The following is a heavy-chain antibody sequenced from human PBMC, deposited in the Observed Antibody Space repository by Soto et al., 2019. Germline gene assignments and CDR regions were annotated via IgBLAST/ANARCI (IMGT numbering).Heavy chain of an antibody. V-gene: IGHV3-74*01. CDR2: IDPDGSDT. D-gene: IGHD1-26*01. J-gene: IGHJ4*02. CDR1: GFAFSRFP. CDR3: ATMAGTYPY. Sequence: GSLRLSCAASGFAFSRFPMHWVRQAPGKGLVWVSRIDPDGSDTTYADSVKGRFTISRDNAKNIVYLQMSSLRAEDTALYYCATMAGTYPYWGQGTLVTVAS.